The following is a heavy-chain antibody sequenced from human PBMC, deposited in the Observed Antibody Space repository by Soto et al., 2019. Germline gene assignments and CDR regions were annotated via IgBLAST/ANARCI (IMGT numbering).Heavy chain of an antibody. V-gene: IGHV3-23*01. Sequence: VWSLRLSCAASGFTFSSYAMSWVRQAPGKGLEWVSTILVDGRSFYVDSVKGRFTISRDSSQNTVYLQMNSLTAGDTALYYCAKATATGGGDFDICGQGTLDTV. CDR1: GFTFSSYA. D-gene: IGHD2-8*02. J-gene: IGHJ3*02. CDR2: ILVDGRS. CDR3: AKATATGGGDFDI.